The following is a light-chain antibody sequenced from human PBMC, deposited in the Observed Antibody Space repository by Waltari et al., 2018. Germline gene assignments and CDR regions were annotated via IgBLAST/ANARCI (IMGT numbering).Light chain of an antibody. CDR1: NHNIGHKY. CDR3: GTWGSSLSGWV. V-gene: IGLV1-51*01. Sequence: QSVLTKPPSVSAAPGQKVTISCSGSNHNIGHKYVTWYQQLPGTAPKLLIYDNNKRPSGIPDRFSGSKSGTSATLGITGLQTGDEADYYCGTWGSSLSGWVFGGGTKLTVL. CDR2: DNN. J-gene: IGLJ3*02.